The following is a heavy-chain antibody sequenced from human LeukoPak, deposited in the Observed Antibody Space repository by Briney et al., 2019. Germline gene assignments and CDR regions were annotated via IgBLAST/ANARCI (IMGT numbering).Heavy chain of an antibody. D-gene: IGHD5-24*01. Sequence: ASVKVSCKASGYTFTGYYMHWVRQAPGQGLEWMERINPNSGGTNYAQKFQGRVTMTRDTSISTAYMELSRLRSDDTAVYYCARDPNGYRKPSFDYWGQGTLVTVSS. V-gene: IGHV1-2*06. CDR1: GYTFTGYY. CDR2: INPNSGGT. J-gene: IGHJ4*02. CDR3: ARDPNGYRKPSFDY.